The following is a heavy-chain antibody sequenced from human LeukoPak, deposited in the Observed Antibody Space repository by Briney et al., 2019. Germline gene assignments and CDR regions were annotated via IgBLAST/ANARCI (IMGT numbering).Heavy chain of an antibody. V-gene: IGHV3-23*01. CDR3: AKDSSGWSLGGWFDP. Sequence: GGSLRLSCAASGFTFSSYAMSWVRQAPGKGLEWVSGISGSGTSTYYADSVKGRFTISRDNSKNTLSLQMNSLRAEDTAVYYCAKDSSGWSLGGWFDPWGQGTLVTVSS. CDR2: ISGSGTST. CDR1: GFTFSSYA. D-gene: IGHD6-19*01. J-gene: IGHJ5*02.